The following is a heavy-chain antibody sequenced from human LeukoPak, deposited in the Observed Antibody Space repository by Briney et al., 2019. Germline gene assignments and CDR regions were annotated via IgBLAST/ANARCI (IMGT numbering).Heavy chain of an antibody. J-gene: IGHJ4*02. V-gene: IGHV3-7*03. Sequence: GGSLRLSCAASGFTFGDTWMNWVRQVAGQGLEWVANIKQDGSEKFYVASVKGRFTISRDNGKSSLYLQMNSLRAEDTALYYCATSYDMGWLIGYWGQGTLVTVSS. CDR2: IKQDGSEK. CDR1: GFTFGDTW. CDR3: ATSYDMGWLIGY. D-gene: IGHD3/OR15-3a*01.